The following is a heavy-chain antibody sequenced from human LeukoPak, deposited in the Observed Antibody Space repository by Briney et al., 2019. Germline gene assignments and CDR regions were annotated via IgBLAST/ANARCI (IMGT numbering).Heavy chain of an antibody. CDR3: ARGGPSGSYSDY. CDR2: IDSDGSDK. V-gene: IGHV3-74*01. Sequence: PGGSLRLSCAVSGFTFRTEWMFWVRQPPGQGLVWLSRIDSDGSDKAYADSVKGRFTISRDNTKNTVYLQINSLRVDDTALYFCARGGPSGSYSDYWGQGILVTVSS. CDR1: GFTFRTEW. J-gene: IGHJ4*02. D-gene: IGHD1-26*01.